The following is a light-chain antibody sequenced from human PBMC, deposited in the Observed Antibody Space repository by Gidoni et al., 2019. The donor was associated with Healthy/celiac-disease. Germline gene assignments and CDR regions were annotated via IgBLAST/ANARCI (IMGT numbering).Light chain of an antibody. CDR1: QSISSW. CDR3: QQYRT. CDR2: KAS. Sequence: DIQMTQSPSTLSASVGDRVTITCRASQSISSWLAWYQQKPGKAPKLLIYKASNLESGVPSRFSGSGSWTEFTLTISSLQPDDFATYYCQQYRTFGQGTKVEIK. V-gene: IGKV1-5*03. J-gene: IGKJ1*01.